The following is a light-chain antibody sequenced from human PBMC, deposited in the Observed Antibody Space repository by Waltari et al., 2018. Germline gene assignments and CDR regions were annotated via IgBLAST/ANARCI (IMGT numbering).Light chain of an antibody. Sequence: QSALTQPASVSGTPGQSITISCSGTTSDVGSYDLVSWYQQHPGEAPKLLICEVFKRPPDPFSRFSGAKSGSTASLTISGLQPEDEADYYCCSYAGRGTYVFGSGTKVTVL. J-gene: IGLJ1*01. CDR3: CSYAGRGTYV. V-gene: IGLV2-23*02. CDR1: TSDVGSYDL. CDR2: EVF.